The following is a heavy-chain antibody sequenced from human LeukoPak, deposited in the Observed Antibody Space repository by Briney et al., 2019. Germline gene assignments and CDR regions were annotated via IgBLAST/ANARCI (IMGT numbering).Heavy chain of an antibody. CDR1: GFTFRTYG. V-gene: IGHV3-30*02. Sequence: GGSLRLSCAASGFTFRTYGMHWVRQAPGRGLEWVAFISYDGSKKYYADSVKGRFSISRDNSKNMLYLQMNSLRAEDTAVFHCAKDPGYATQGYYMDVWGKGTTVTVSS. CDR2: ISYDGSKK. CDR3: AKDPGYATQGYYMDV. J-gene: IGHJ6*03. D-gene: IGHD5-18*01.